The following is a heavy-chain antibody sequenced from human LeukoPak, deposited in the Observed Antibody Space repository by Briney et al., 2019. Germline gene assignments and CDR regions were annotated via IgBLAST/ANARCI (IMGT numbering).Heavy chain of an antibody. J-gene: IGHJ4*02. D-gene: IGHD3-22*01. V-gene: IGHV3-21*01. CDR2: ISSSSRYM. Sequence: PGGSLRLSCAASGFTFSSYSMNWVRLAPGKGLEWVSSISSSSRYMYYADSVKGRFTISRDKAKSTLYLQMNSLRVEDTAVYYCARSANYFDTSGQDYWGQGTLVTVSS. CDR1: GFTFSSYS. CDR3: ARSANYFDTSGQDY.